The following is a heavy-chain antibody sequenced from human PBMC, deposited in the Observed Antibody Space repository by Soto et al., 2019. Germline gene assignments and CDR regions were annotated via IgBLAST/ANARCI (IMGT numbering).Heavy chain of an antibody. CDR3: ARASDSSGYYYGSHYYFDY. D-gene: IGHD3-22*01. V-gene: IGHV4-34*01. J-gene: IGHJ4*02. Sequence: KTSETLSLTCAVYGGSFSGYYWSWIRQPPGQGLEWIGEINHSGSTNYNPSLKSRVTISVDTSKNQFSLKLSSVTAADTAVYYCARASDSSGYYYGSHYYFDYWGQGTLVTVSS. CDR2: INHSGST. CDR1: GGSFSGYY.